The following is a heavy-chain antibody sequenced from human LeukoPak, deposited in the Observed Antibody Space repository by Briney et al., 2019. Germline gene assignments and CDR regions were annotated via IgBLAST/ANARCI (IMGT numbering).Heavy chain of an antibody. Sequence: PSETLSLTCTVSGGSISGGGYYWSWIRQHPGKGLEWIGYIYYSGSTYYNPSLKSRVTISVDTSKNQFSLKLSSVTAADTAVYYCARDRIAAAGPGWFDPWGQGTLVTVSS. V-gene: IGHV4-31*03. D-gene: IGHD6-13*01. J-gene: IGHJ5*02. CDR1: GGSISGGGYY. CDR3: ARDRIAAAGPGWFDP. CDR2: IYYSGST.